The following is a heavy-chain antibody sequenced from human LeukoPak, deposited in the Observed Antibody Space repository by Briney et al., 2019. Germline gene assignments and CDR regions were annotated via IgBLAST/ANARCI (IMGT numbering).Heavy chain of an antibody. J-gene: IGHJ4*02. CDR3: ARHPTYYYDSSGYYLFDY. Sequence: SETLSLTCTVSGGSISSYYWNWIRQPPGKGLEWIGYIYYSGSTNYNPSLKSRVTISVDTSKNQFSLKLSSVTAADTAVYYCARHPTYYYDSSGYYLFDYWGQGTLVTVSS. V-gene: IGHV4-59*08. D-gene: IGHD3-22*01. CDR2: IYYSGST. CDR1: GGSISSYY.